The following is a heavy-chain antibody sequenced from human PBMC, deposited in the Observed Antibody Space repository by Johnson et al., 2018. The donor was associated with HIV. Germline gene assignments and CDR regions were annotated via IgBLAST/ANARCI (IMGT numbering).Heavy chain of an antibody. J-gene: IGHJ3*01. CDR3: VRGGLGYQNFHDPFDV. Sequence: EVQLVESGGGVVRPGGFLRRLCAVAGFRSDDYGLSWVRQAPGMGPEWISTINCSGCRTGFVDSLKRRFTNSIDDDKNSLYLQMDSLRPEDTALYYCVRGGLGYQNFHDPFDVWGQGTVVTVSS. CDR1: GFRSDDYG. D-gene: IGHD3-16*02. CDR2: INCSGCRT. V-gene: IGHV3-20*04.